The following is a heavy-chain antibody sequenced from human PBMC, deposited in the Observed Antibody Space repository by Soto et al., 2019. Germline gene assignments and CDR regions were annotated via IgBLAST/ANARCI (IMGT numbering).Heavy chain of an antibody. D-gene: IGHD7-27*01. J-gene: IGHJ4*02. Sequence: QVQLQQWGAGLLKPSETLSLTCAVYGGLISGYYWSWIRQPPGKGLEWIGEINQSGSINYNPSLKSRVTISVDPSTNQFSLKLSSVTAADTAVYYCARGWGRIFDYWGQGSLVTVSS. V-gene: IGHV4-34*01. CDR3: ARGWGRIFDY. CDR2: INQSGSI. CDR1: GGLISGYY.